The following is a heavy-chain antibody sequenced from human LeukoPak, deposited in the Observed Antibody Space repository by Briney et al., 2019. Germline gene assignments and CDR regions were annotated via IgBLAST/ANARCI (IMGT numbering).Heavy chain of an antibody. Sequence: SETLSLPCTVSVASVTDYYWSWIRQSTGKELEWISFIHHSGNSDDNPSLRSRVTKSLDTSKNQFSLNLISVTAADTAVYYCTRGHWGLQSWSQGTLVTVSS. V-gene: IGHV4-59*02. J-gene: IGHJ5*02. CDR2: IHHSGNS. CDR3: TRGHWGLQS. D-gene: IGHD7-27*01. CDR1: VASVTDYY.